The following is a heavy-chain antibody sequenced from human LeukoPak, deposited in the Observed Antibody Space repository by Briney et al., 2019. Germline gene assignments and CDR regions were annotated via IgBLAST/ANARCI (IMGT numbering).Heavy chain of an antibody. J-gene: IGHJ5*02. CDR3: ASPFGTSPLFDP. D-gene: IGHD1-1*01. Sequence: GGSLRLSCAASGFTFSSYSMNWVRQAPGKGLEWVSSISSSSSYIYYADSVKGRFTISRDNAKNSLYLQMNSLRAEDTAVYYCASPFGTSPLFDPWGPGTLVTVSS. CDR2: ISSSSSYI. V-gene: IGHV3-21*01. CDR1: GFTFSSYS.